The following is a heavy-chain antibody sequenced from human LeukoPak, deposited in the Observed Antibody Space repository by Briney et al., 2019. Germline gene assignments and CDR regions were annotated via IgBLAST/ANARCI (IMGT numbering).Heavy chain of an antibody. CDR2: IRYDGSYT. CDR1: GFTFSSYG. D-gene: IGHD3-3*01. Sequence: PGGSLRLFCAASGFTFSSYGMHWVRQAPGKGLEWVAFIRYDGSYTYYADSVKGRFTISRDNSKNTLYLQMNSLRTEDTAVYYCAKDITIFGVVMAHTFDCWGQGTLVTVSS. J-gene: IGHJ4*02. CDR3: AKDITIFGVVMAHTFDC. V-gene: IGHV3-30*02.